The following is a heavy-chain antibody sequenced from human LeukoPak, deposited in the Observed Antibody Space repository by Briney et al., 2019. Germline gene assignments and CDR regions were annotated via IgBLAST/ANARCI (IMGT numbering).Heavy chain of an antibody. CDR1: GYTFTTYG. CDR2: INPYNGDT. Sequence: ASVKVSCKASGYTFTTYGISWVRQAPGQGLEWMGWINPYNGDTNYAQKLQGRVTMTTDTSTSTAYMELRSLRSEDTAVYYCATEVVGYGDVHYFDSWGQGTLVTVSS. D-gene: IGHD4-17*01. J-gene: IGHJ4*02. CDR3: ATEVVGYGDVHYFDS. V-gene: IGHV1-18*01.